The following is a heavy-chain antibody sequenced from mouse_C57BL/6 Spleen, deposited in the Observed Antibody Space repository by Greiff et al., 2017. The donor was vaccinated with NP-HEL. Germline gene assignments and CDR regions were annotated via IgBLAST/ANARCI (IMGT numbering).Heavy chain of an antibody. CDR3: ARGGYHYYFDY. D-gene: IGHD1-2*01. CDR2: ISYDGSN. Sequence: EVKLMESGPGLVKPSQSLSLTCSVTGYSITSGYYWNWIRQFPGNKLEWMGYISYDGSNNYNPSFKNRISITRDTSKNQFFLKLNSVTTEDTATYYCARGGYHYYFDYWGQGTTLTVSS. CDR1: GYSITSGYY. V-gene: IGHV3-6*01. J-gene: IGHJ2*01.